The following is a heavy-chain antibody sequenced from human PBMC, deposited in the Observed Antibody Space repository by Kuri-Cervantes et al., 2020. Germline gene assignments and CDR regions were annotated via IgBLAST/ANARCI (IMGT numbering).Heavy chain of an antibody. D-gene: IGHD4-17*01. CDR3: ARGDGDYGDYFVDY. J-gene: IGHJ4*02. CDR2: IYYSGST. V-gene: IGHV4-61*05. Sequence: SETLSLTCTVSGGSISSSSYYWGWIRQPPGKGLEWIGYIYYSGSTNYNPSLKSRVTISVDTSKNQFSLKLSSVTAADTAVYYCARGDGDYGDYFVDYWGQGTLVTVSS. CDR1: GGSISSSSYY.